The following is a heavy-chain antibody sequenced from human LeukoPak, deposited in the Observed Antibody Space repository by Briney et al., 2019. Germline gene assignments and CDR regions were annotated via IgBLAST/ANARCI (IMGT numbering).Heavy chain of an antibody. CDR2: IYYSGST. CDR3: ARHVPYYYDSSGYSDFDY. J-gene: IGHJ4*02. CDR1: GGSISSYY. Sequence: PSETLSLTCTVSGGSISSYYWSWIRQPAGKGLEWIGYIYYSGSTNYNPSLKSRVTISVDTSKSQFSLKLSSVTAADTAVYYCARHVPYYYDSSGYSDFDYWGQGTLVTVSS. V-gene: IGHV4-59*08. D-gene: IGHD3-22*01.